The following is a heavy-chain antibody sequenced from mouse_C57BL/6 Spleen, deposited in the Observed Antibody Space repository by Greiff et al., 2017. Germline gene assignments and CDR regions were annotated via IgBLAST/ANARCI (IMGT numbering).Heavy chain of an antibody. J-gene: IGHJ2*01. CDR1: GFTFTDYY. D-gene: IGHD4-1*01. V-gene: IGHV7-3*01. CDR2: IRNKANGYTT. CDR3: ARSPRTGTGFDY. Sequence: DVQLVESGGGLVQPGGSLSLSCAASGFTFTDYYMSWVRQPPGKALEWLGFIRNKANGYTTEYSASVKGRFTISRDNSQSILYLQMNALRAEDSATYYCARSPRTGTGFDYWGQGTTLTVSS.